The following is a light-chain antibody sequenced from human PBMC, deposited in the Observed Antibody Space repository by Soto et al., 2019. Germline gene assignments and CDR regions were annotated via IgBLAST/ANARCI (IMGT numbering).Light chain of an antibody. V-gene: IGKV1-5*01. CDR1: QSISSW. Sequence: DIQLNQSPSTLSASVGDRVTITCRASQSISSWFAWYQQKPGKGPKLLIYDASSLESGVPSRFSGSGSGTEFTLTISSLQPDDFATYYCQQYNSYLWTFGQGTKVDIK. CDR3: QQYNSYLWT. CDR2: DAS. J-gene: IGKJ1*01.